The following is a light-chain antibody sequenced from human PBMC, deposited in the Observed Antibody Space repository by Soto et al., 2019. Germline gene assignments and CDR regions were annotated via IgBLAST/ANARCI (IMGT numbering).Light chain of an antibody. Sequence: EIVLTQSPATLSVSPGERATLSCRASQSIRNNLAWYQQKPGQTPRLLIYDASTRATGIPARYSGSGSGTEFNFTISSLQSEDFAVYYCQQYGSSPRITFGQGTRLEIK. CDR2: DAS. J-gene: IGKJ5*01. V-gene: IGKV3-15*01. CDR1: QSIRNN. CDR3: QQYGSSPRIT.